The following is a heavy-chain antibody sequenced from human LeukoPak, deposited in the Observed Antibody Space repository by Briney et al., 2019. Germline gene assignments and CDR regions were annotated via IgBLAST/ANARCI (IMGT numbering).Heavy chain of an antibody. D-gene: IGHD3-22*01. CDR1: GFTFSSYA. CDR3: AKGSAFDSSGYYYRGSNFDY. J-gene: IGHJ4*02. Sequence: GALRLSCAASGFTFSSYAMSWVRQAPGKGLEWVSTISGSGGSTYYADSVKGRFTISRDNSKNTLYLQMNSLRAEDTAVYHCAKGSAFDSSGYYYRGSNFDYWGQGTLVTVSS. V-gene: IGHV3-23*01. CDR2: ISGSGGST.